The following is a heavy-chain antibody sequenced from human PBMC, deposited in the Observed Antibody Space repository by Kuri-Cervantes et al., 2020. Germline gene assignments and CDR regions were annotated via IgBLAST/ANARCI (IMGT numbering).Heavy chain of an antibody. Sequence: SETLSLTCTVSGGSISSTNWWSWVRQPPGKGLEWIGEIYHSGSTNYNLSLKSRVTISLDKSRNQFSLKLNSVTAADTAVYYCARRSYYDTFGYDTWFDPWGRGILVTVSS. CDR2: IYHSGST. V-gene: IGHV4-4*02. J-gene: IGHJ5*02. CDR3: ARRSYYDTFGYDTWFDP. D-gene: IGHD3-22*01. CDR1: GGSISSTNW.